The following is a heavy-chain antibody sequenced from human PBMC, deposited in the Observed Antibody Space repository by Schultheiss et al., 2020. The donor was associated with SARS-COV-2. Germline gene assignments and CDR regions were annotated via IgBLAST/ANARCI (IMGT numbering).Heavy chain of an antibody. V-gene: IGHV3-23*01. J-gene: IGHJ6*02. CDR1: GFTFSSYA. Sequence: GGSLRLSCAASGFTFSSYAMSWVRQAPGKGLEWVSAISGSGGSTYYADSVKGRFTISRDNSWNMLYVQMNSLRVEDSAVYYCARGGSGWHYYYYGMDVWGQGTTVTVSS. D-gene: IGHD6-19*01. CDR2: ISGSGGST. CDR3: ARGGSGWHYYYYGMDV.